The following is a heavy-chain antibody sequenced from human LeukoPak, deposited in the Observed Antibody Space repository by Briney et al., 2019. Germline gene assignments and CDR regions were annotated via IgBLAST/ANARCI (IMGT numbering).Heavy chain of an antibody. CDR1: VGTFSSYA. Sequence: ASVNVSCTASVGTFSSYAISWVRQAPGQELEWMGGIIPIFGTANYAQKFQGRVTITADESTSTAYMDLSSLRSEDTDVYYCERDKRGSGSYRRDLNYWGQGTLVTVSS. J-gene: IGHJ4*02. CDR3: ERDKRGSGSYRRDLNY. D-gene: IGHD3-10*01. CDR2: IIPIFGTA. V-gene: IGHV1-69*13.